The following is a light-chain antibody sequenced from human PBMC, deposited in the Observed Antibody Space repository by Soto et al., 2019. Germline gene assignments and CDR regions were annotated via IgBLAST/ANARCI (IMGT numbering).Light chain of an antibody. J-gene: IGLJ3*02. CDR1: SSDVGNYNY. CDR2: DVS. Sequence: QSALTQPASVSGSPGQSITISCTGASSDVGNYNYVSWYQQHPGKAPKLIIYDVSNRPSGVSNRFSGSKSGNTASLTISGLQDEDEADYYCAAWDDSLRGWVFGGGTKLTVL. V-gene: IGLV2-14*03. CDR3: AAWDDSLRGWV.